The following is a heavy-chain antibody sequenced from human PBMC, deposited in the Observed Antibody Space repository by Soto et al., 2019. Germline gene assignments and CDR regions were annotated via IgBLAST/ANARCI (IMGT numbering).Heavy chain of an antibody. Sequence: QVQLVESGGGVVQPGRSLRLSCAASGFTFSNYGMHWVRQAPGKGLEWVAVIWDDGRYKYYADSVKGRFTISRDNSSTTRHLQMNSLRAEDTAVYYCAKDEGRYTYGLRDCWGQGTLVTVS. V-gene: IGHV3-33*06. D-gene: IGHD5-18*01. CDR3: AKDEGRYTYGLRDC. J-gene: IGHJ4*02. CDR2: IWDDGRYK. CDR1: GFTFSNYG.